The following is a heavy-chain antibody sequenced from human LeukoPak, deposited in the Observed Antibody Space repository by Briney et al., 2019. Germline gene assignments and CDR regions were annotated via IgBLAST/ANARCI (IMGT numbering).Heavy chain of an antibody. J-gene: IGHJ3*02. CDR3: ARGPATYYDILTGYWKRSDAFDI. V-gene: IGHV4-34*01. CDR2: INHSGST. CDR1: GGSFSGYY. Sequence: SETLSLTCAVYGGSFSGYYWSWIRQPPGKGLEWIGEINHSGSTNYNPSLKSRVTISVDTSKNQFSLKLSSVIAADTAVYYCARGPATYYDILTGYWKRSDAFDIWGQGTMVTVSS. D-gene: IGHD3-9*01.